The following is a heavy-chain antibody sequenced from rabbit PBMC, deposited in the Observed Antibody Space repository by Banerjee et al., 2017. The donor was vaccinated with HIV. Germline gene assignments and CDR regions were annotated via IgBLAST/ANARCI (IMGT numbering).Heavy chain of an antibody. CDR3: ARKYSTYYYGMDL. CDR1: GFSFSSMYW. J-gene: IGHJ6*01. D-gene: IGHD7-1*01. CDR2: IDAGSSGST. V-gene: IGHV1S45*01. Sequence: QEQLEESGGDLVKPEGSLTLTCTASGFSFSSMYWICWVRQAPGKGLEWIACIDAGSSGSTYYASWAKGRFTISKTSSTTVTLQMTSLTAADTATYFCARKYSTYYYGMDLWGPGTLVTVS.